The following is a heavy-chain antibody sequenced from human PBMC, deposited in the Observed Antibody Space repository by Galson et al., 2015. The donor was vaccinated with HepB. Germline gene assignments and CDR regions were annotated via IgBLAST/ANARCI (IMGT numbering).Heavy chain of an antibody. Sequence: SLRLSCAASGFIFSDYYMAWIRQAPGKGLEWVSHISGSGTIAYADSVKGRFTVSRDNAKNSLYLQMDGLRAEDTAVYYCARAAGWFDPWGQGTHVTVSS. CDR2: ISGSGTI. CDR1: GFIFSDYY. J-gene: IGHJ5*02. V-gene: IGHV3-11*01. D-gene: IGHD3-10*01. CDR3: ARAAGWFDP.